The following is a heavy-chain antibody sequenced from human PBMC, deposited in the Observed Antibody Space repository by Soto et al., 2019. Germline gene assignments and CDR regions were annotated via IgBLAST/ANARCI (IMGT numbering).Heavy chain of an antibody. J-gene: IGHJ6*04. CDR2: ISGYNGNT. Sequence: QVQLVQYGGEVKKPGASVKVSCKTYGYSFTTYGISWVRQAPGQGLEWMGWISGYNGNTHYTQKFQGRDSMTTDTSTSTAYREVRSLRSDYTAVYYCAREGPAPYYYYGMDVWGKGTTVNVSS. CDR3: AREGPAPYYYYGMDV. V-gene: IGHV1-18*01. CDR1: GYSFTTYG.